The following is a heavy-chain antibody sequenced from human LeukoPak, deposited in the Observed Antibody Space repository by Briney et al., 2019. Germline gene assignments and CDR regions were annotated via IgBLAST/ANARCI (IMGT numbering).Heavy chain of an antibody. Sequence: SETLSLTCTVSGASVSSSNSYWGWIRQPPGKGLEWIGSIYYSGNTYYNASLKSQVSISIDTSKNQFSLRLTSVTAADTAVYYCARGGEGHYYGSGSYYPNWFDPWGQGTLVTVSS. CDR1: GASVSSSNSY. D-gene: IGHD3-10*01. J-gene: IGHJ5*02. CDR3: ARGGEGHYYGSGSYYPNWFDP. V-gene: IGHV4-39*07. CDR2: IYYSGNT.